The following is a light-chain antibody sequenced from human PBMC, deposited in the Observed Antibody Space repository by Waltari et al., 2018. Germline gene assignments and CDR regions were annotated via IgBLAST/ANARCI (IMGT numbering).Light chain of an antibody. CDR1: GSDVGAYMY. CDR3: CSYADGNTYV. Sequence: QSALTQPRSVSGSPGQSVTIFCNGTGSDVGAYMYVSWYQYRPGEAPKVMIYDVTYPPSGVPDRFSGSKSGNTASLTISGLQTEDEADYFCCSYADGNTYVFGSVTKVTVL. J-gene: IGLJ1*01. V-gene: IGLV2-11*01. CDR2: DVT.